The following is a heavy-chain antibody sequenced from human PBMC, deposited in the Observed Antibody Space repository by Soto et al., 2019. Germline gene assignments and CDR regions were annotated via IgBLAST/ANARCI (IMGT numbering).Heavy chain of an antibody. CDR2: INPNSGGT. Sequence: ASVKVSCKASGYTFTGYYMHWVRQAPGQGLEWMGWINPNSGGTNYAQKFQGWVTMTRDTSISTAYMELSRLRSDDTAVYYCARGPPIVTMVRGVGAFDIWGQGTMVTVSS. J-gene: IGHJ3*02. V-gene: IGHV1-2*04. CDR3: ARGPPIVTMVRGVGAFDI. CDR1: GYTFTGYY. D-gene: IGHD3-10*01.